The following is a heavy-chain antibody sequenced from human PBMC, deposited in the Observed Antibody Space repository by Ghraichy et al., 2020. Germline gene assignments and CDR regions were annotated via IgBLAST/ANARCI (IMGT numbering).Heavy chain of an antibody. D-gene: IGHD2-15*01. CDR3: ARTDCSGGSCYPYYYGMDV. Sequence: LRLSCKGSGYSFTSYWISWVRQMPGKGLEWMGRIDPSDSYTNYSPSFQGHVTISADKSISTAYLQWSSLKASDTAMYYCARTDCSGGSCYPYYYGMDVWGQGTTVTVSS. CDR1: GYSFTSYW. CDR2: IDPSDSYT. J-gene: IGHJ6*02. V-gene: IGHV5-10-1*01.